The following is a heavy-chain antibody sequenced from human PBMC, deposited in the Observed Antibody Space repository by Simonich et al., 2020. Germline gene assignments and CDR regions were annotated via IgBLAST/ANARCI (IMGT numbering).Heavy chain of an antibody. Sequence: QLQLQESGPGLVKPSETLSLTCTVSGGSISSSSYYWGWIRQPPGKGLEWSGSIYYSGRTYYNPALKSRVTISVDTSKNQCSLKLSSVTAADTAVYYCARHAGFAFDIWGQGTMVTVSS. CDR1: GGSISSSSYY. J-gene: IGHJ3*02. D-gene: IGHD6-13*01. V-gene: IGHV4-39*01. CDR2: IYYSGRT. CDR3: ARHAGFAFDI.